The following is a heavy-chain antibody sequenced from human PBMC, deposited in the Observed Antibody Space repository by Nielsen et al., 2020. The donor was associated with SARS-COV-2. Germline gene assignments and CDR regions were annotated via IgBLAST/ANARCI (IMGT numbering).Heavy chain of an antibody. V-gene: IGHV3-33*08. CDR3: VVNVNRDGYNYGFFIFDY. CDR2: IWYDGSNK. CDR1: GFTFSSYG. D-gene: IGHD5-24*01. J-gene: IGHJ4*02. Sequence: GESLKISCAASGFTFSSYGMHWVRQAPGKGLEWVAVIWYDGSNKYYADSVKGRFTISRDNSKNTLFLQMSSLRAEDTAVYYCVVNVNRDGYNYGFFIFDYWGQGTLVTVSS.